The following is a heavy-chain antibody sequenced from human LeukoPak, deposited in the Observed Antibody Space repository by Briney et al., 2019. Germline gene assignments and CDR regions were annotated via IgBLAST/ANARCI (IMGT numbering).Heavy chain of an antibody. V-gene: IGHV4-31*03. CDR1: GGSISSGGYY. CDR3: ARSGRRGIMDV. D-gene: IGHD2-15*01. Sequence: PSETLSLTCTVSGGSISSGGYYWSWIRQHPGKGLERIGYIYYSGSTYYNPSLKSRVTISVDTSKNQFSLKLSSVTAADTAVYYCARSGRRGIMDVWGQGTTVTVSS. J-gene: IGHJ6*02. CDR2: IYYSGST.